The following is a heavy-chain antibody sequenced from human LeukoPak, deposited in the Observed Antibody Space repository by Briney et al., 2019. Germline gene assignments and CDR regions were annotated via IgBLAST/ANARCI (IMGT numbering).Heavy chain of an antibody. J-gene: IGHJ4*02. Sequence: SETLSLTCSVSGASISTYYWSWIRQPPGKGLEWIVYIYYNGATNYNPSLKSRVSVSIDTAKNKFSLKMRSMTAADSGVYYCARFKFVPGDYYFDSWGQGTLITVSS. CDR1: GASISTYY. CDR3: ARFKFVPGDYYFDS. D-gene: IGHD6-6*01. CDR2: IYYNGAT. V-gene: IGHV4-59*01.